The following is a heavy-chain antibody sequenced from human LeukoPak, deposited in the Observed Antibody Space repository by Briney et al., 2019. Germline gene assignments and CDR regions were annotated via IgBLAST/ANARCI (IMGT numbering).Heavy chain of an antibody. CDR3: ARNRNDYGDYVYDY. V-gene: IGHV3-21*01. CDR1: GFTFSSYW. D-gene: IGHD4-17*01. J-gene: IGHJ4*02. Sequence: GGSLRLSCAASGFTFSSYWMSWVRQAPGKGLEWVSSISSSSSYIYYADSVKGRFTISRDNAKNSLYLQMNSLRAEDTAVYYCARNRNDYGDYVYDYWGQGTLVTVSS. CDR2: ISSSSSYI.